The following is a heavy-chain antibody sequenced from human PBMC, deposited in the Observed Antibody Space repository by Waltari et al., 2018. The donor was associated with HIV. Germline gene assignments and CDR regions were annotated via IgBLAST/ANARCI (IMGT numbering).Heavy chain of an antibody. V-gene: IGHV1-46*01. CDR1: GYTFTSYY. J-gene: IGHJ6*02. D-gene: IGHD2-2*01. Sequence: QVQLVQSGAEVKKPGASVKVSCKASGYTFTSYYMHWVRQAPGQGLEWMGIINPRGGSTSYAQTFQGRVTMTRDTSTSTVYMELSSLRSEDTAVYYCAGPVVPAAIGYYYGMDVWGQGTTVTVSS. CDR2: INPRGGST. CDR3: AGPVVPAAIGYYYGMDV.